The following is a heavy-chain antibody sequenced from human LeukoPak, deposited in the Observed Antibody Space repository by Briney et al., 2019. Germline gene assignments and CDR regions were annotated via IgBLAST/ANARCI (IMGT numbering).Heavy chain of an antibody. CDR1: GASISRTRYY. D-gene: IGHD6-19*01. Sequence: SETLSLTCSVSGASISRTRYYWGWIRQPPGKGLEWIGTVFYSGTTYYNPSLKSRITISVDTSKNQFSLNLRSVTAADTAVYYCARDKRVAVAGTYIYYYYMDVWGNGTTVTISS. J-gene: IGHJ6*03. CDR2: VFYSGTT. CDR3: ARDKRVAVAGTYIYYYYMDV. V-gene: IGHV4-39*02.